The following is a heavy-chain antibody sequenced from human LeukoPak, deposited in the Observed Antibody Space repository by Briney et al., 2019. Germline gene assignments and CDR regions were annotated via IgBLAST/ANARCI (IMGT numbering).Heavy chain of an antibody. CDR2: IYYSGST. V-gene: IGHV4-59*01. J-gene: IGHJ5*02. Sequence: PSETLSLTCTVSGGSISSYYWSWIRQPPGKGLEWIGYIYYSGSTNYNPSLKSRVTISVDTSKNQFSLKLSSVTAADTAVYYCARNQVVVAASSWFDPWGQGTLVTVSS. CDR3: ARNQVVVAASSWFDP. CDR1: GGSISSYY. D-gene: IGHD2-15*01.